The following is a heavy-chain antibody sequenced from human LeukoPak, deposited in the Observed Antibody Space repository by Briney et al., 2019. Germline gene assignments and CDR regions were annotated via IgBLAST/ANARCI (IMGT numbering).Heavy chain of an antibody. Sequence: GASVKVSCKASGYTFTSYYMHWVRQAPGQGLEWMGIINPSGGSTSYAQKFQGRVTMTRDTSTSTVYMELSSLRSDDTAVYYCASGDDSSGYGYYYYYGMDVWGQGTTVTVSS. D-gene: IGHD3-22*01. CDR3: ASGDDSSGYGYYYYYGMDV. CDR1: GYTFTSYY. V-gene: IGHV1-46*01. J-gene: IGHJ6*02. CDR2: INPSGGST.